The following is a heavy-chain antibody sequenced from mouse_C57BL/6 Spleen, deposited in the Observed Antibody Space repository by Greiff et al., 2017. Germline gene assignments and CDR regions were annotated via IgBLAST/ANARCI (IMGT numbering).Heavy chain of an antibody. CDR3: ARSDFYGSSYWFAY. CDR2: INPSSGYT. CDR1: GYTFPSYW. D-gene: IGHD1-1*01. Sequence: VHLVESGAELAKPGASVKLSCKASGYTFPSYWMHWVKQRPGQGLEWIGYINPSSGYTKYNQKFKDKATLTADKSSITAYMQLSSLTYEDSAVYYCARSDFYGSSYWFAYWGQGTLVTVSA. V-gene: IGHV1-7*01. J-gene: IGHJ3*01.